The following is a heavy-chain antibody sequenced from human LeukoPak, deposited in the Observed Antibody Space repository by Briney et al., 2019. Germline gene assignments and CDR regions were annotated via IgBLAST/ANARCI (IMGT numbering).Heavy chain of an antibody. CDR3: ASHPLRYCSSTSCLVRVNWFDP. CDR1: GYTFTSYG. J-gene: IGHJ5*02. Sequence: ASVKVSCKASGYTFTSYGISWVRQAPGQGLEWIGWISAYNGNTNYAQKLQGRVTMTTDTSTSTAYMELRSLRSDDTAVYYCASHPLRYCSSTSCLVRVNWFDPWGQGTLVTVSS. V-gene: IGHV1-18*01. CDR2: ISAYNGNT. D-gene: IGHD2-2*01.